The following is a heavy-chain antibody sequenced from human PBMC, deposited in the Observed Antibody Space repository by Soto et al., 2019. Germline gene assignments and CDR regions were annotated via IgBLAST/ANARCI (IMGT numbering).Heavy chain of an antibody. CDR3: ARRRYGASQFSPPRRMDV. D-gene: IGHD1-26*01. Sequence: AASVKVSCKASGYNLTSYYTYWVRQAPGRGLEWVGVMNPSAGGTGYEESLRGRVTMTRDTSTNTAYMELRRLRSDDTAIYFCARRRYGASQFSPPRRMDVWGQGTTVTVSS. CDR2: MNPSAGGT. J-gene: IGHJ6*02. CDR1: GYNLTSYY. V-gene: IGHV1-46*01.